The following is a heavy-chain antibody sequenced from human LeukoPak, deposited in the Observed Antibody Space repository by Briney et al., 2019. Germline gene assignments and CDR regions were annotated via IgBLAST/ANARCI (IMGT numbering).Heavy chain of an antibody. CDR2: INHRGCT. D-gene: IGHD3-16*01. CDR1: GGSFSGYY. Sequence: SETLSLTCAVYGGSFSGYYWSWIRQPPGKGREWIAEINHRGCTNNNPSLKSRVTVSVDTSKNQFSLNMTSVTAADTAVYYCARGRRDYVWGKNPYFDYWGQGSLVTVSS. J-gene: IGHJ4*02. CDR3: ARGRRDYVWGKNPYFDY. V-gene: IGHV4-34*01.